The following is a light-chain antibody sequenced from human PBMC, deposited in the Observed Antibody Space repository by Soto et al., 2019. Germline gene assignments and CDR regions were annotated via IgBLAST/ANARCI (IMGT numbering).Light chain of an antibody. Sequence: EIVLTQSPGTLSLSPGERATLSCRASQTVSRTYLAGYQQKPGQAPRLLIYGASSRATGIPGRFSGSGSGTDFTLTISRLEPEDFAVYYCQQYGSSPKTFGQGTKVDIK. CDR1: QTVSRTY. CDR3: QQYGSSPKT. V-gene: IGKV3-20*01. CDR2: GAS. J-gene: IGKJ1*01.